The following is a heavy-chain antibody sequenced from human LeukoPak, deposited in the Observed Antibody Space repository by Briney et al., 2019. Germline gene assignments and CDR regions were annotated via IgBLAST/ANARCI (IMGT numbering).Heavy chain of an antibody. J-gene: IGHJ4*02. Sequence: PGGSLRLSCAASGFTFSHYWMHWVRQAPGEGLVWLSGITPDGSGTRYVDSVKGRFTISRDNAKSTLYLQLNTLRTEDTAVYYCARGVVDIATSGNDYWGQGTLVTVSS. CDR1: GFTFSHYW. CDR3: ARGVVDIATSGNDY. CDR2: ITPDGSGT. V-gene: IGHV3-74*01. D-gene: IGHD3-9*01.